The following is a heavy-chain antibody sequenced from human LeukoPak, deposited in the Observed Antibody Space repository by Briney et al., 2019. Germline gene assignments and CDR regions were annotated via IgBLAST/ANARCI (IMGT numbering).Heavy chain of an antibody. Sequence: GGSLRLSCAASGFTVSSNYMSWVRQAPGKGLEWVSVIYSGGSTYYADSVKGRFAISTDNSKNTLYLQMNSLRVEDTAVYFCAARKVRGVWFYLDYWGQGTLVTVSS. V-gene: IGHV3-53*01. CDR1: GFTVSSNY. D-gene: IGHD3-10*01. J-gene: IGHJ4*02. CDR3: AARKVRGVWFYLDY. CDR2: IYSGGST.